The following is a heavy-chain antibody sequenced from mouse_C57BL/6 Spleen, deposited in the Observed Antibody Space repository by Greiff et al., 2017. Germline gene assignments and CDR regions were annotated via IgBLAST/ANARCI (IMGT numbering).Heavy chain of an antibody. CDR3: TRGKPFDV. CDR2: IDPETGGT. Sequence: VQLQQSGAELVRPGASVTLSCKASGYTFTDYEMPWVKQTPVHGLEWIGAIDPETGGTAYNQKFKGQAILTADKSSSTAYMELRSLTSEDSAVYYCTRGKPFDVWGKGTTLTVSS. D-gene: IGHD2-1*01. V-gene: IGHV1-15*01. CDR1: GYTFTDYE. J-gene: IGHJ2*01.